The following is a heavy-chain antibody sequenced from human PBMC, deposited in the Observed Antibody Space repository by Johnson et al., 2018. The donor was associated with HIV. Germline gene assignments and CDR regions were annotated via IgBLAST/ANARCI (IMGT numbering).Heavy chain of an antibody. J-gene: IGHJ3*02. CDR2: IKQDETEK. V-gene: IGHV3-7*01. CDR1: GFTVSSNE. CDR3: ASCSSWFGVDAFDI. D-gene: IGHD6-13*01. Sequence: VQLVESRGVLVQPGGSLRLSCAASGFTVSSNEMSWVRQAPGKGLEWVANIKQDETEKHYVDSVKGRFTISRDNAKNSLYLQMNSLRVEDTAVYYCASCSSWFGVDAFDIWGQGTMVTVSS.